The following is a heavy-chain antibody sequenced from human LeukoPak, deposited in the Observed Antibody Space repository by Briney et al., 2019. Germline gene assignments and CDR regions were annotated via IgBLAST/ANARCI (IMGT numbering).Heavy chain of an antibody. CDR3: ARASEMDQYFDY. Sequence: SETLSLTCTVSGGSISSYYWSWIRQPPGKGLEWIGYIYYSGSTNYNPSLKSRVTISVDTSKNQFSLKLSSVTAADTAVYYCARASEMDQYFDYWGQGTLVTVSS. D-gene: IGHD5-24*01. J-gene: IGHJ4*02. CDR1: GGSISSYY. CDR2: IYYSGST. V-gene: IGHV4-59*01.